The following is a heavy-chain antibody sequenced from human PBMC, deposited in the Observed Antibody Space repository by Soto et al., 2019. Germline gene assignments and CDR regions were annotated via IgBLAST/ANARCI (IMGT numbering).Heavy chain of an antibody. Sequence: RASVKVSCKTSGYTFTSYGITWVRQAPGQGLEWMGWINPNSGGTNYAQKFQGWVTMTRDTSISTAYMELSRLRSDDTVGYYCATGVPAARIGSNYYYGMDVWG. CDR1: GYTFTSYG. J-gene: IGHJ6*02. CDR2: INPNSGGT. D-gene: IGHD2-2*01. V-gene: IGHV1-2*04. CDR3: ATGVPAARIGSNYYYGMDV.